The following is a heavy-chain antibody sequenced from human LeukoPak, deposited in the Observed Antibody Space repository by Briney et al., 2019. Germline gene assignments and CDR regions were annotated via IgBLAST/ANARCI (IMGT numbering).Heavy chain of an antibody. CDR3: ARFRGSSWYGSVDY. CDR1: GFTFSSYW. CDR2: IKQDGSEK. Sequence: GGSLRLSCAASGFTFSSYWMSWVRQAPGKGLEWVANIKQDGSEKYYVDSVKGRFTISRDNAKNSLYLQMNNLRAEDTAVYYCARFRGSSWYGSVDYWGQGTLVTVSS. D-gene: IGHD6-13*01. V-gene: IGHV3-7*01. J-gene: IGHJ4*02.